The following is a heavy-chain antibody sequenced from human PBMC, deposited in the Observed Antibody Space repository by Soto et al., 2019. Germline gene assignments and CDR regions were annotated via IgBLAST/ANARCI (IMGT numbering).Heavy chain of an antibody. CDR3: ARALFTLRYFDWQREPQRSWFAP. J-gene: IGHJ5*02. CDR2: ISAYNGNT. Sequence: ASVKVSCKASGYTFTSYGISWVRQAPGQGLEWMGWISAYNGNTNYAQKLQGRVTMNTHTSTRTPYMELRGLRSDATAVYYCARALFTLRYFDWQREPQRSWFAPGGQGPRVT. D-gene: IGHD3-9*01. CDR1: GYTFTSYG. V-gene: IGHV1-18*01.